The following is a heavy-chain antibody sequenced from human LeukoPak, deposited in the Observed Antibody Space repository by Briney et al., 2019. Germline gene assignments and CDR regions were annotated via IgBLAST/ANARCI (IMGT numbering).Heavy chain of an antibody. J-gene: IGHJ4*02. CDR3: VKDWGYYYGSGSVDY. CDR2: ISSNGGSK. D-gene: IGHD3-10*01. Sequence: GWALTLSCSASGLTFSSDAMHWVRQAPGKGVEYVSAISSNGGSKYYADSVKGRFTISRDNYKKTLYLQMSSLRAEATAVYYCVKDWGYYYGSGSVDYWGQRTLVTASS. V-gene: IGHV3-64D*09. CDR1: GLTFSSDA.